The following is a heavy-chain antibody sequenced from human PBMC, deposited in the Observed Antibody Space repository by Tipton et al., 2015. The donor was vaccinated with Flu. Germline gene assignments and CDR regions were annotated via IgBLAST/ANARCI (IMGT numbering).Heavy chain of an antibody. CDR3: ARDGRGGAILFDY. CDR1: GGSISSGGYS. Sequence: LSLTCAVSGGSISSGGYSWSWIRQPPGKGLEWIGYIYHSGSTYYNPSLKSRVSISVDRSKNQFSLKLNSVTAADTAVYYCARDGRGGAILFDYWGQGTLVTVSS. V-gene: IGHV4-30-2*01. J-gene: IGHJ4*02. D-gene: IGHD3-16*01. CDR2: IYHSGST.